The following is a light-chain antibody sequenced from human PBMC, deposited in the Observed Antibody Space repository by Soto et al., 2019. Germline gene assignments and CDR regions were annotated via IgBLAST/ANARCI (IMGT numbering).Light chain of an antibody. CDR3: QQYNNWPLP. Sequence: EIVMTQSPATLSVSPGERATLSCRASQSVNNNLAWYQQNPGQAPRLIIYGASARATGIPARFSGSGYGTEFTLTISSLQSEDFAVYYCQQYNNWPLPFCGGTKVEIK. V-gene: IGKV3-15*01. CDR1: QSVNNN. CDR2: GAS. J-gene: IGKJ4*01.